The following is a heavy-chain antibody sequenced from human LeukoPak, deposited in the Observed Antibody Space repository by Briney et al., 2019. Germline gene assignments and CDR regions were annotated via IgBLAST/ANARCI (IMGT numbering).Heavy chain of an antibody. CDR3: ARDLAVAGYYYYYMDV. D-gene: IGHD6-19*01. J-gene: IGHJ6*03. CDR2: INPNSGGT. V-gene: IGHV1-2*02. Sequence: SVKVSCKASGYTFTGYYMHWVRQAPGQGLEWMGWINPNSGGTNYAQKFQGRVTMTRDTSISTAYMELSRLRSDDTAVYYCARDLAVAGYYYYYMDVWGKGTTVTVSS. CDR1: GYTFTGYY.